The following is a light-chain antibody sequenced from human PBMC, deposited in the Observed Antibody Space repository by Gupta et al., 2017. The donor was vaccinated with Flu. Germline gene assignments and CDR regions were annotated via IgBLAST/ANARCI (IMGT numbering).Light chain of an antibody. CDR2: DES. J-gene: IGLJ3*02. V-gene: IGLV3-21*02. Sequence: SYVLTQPPSVSVAPGQTARITCGGNNIGSKSVHWYQQKPGQAPVLVVYDESDRPSGIPERFAGSNSGNTATLTISRVEAGDEADYDCQVWDSSSDHLVFGGGTKLTVL. CDR3: QVWDSSSDHLV. CDR1: NIGSKS.